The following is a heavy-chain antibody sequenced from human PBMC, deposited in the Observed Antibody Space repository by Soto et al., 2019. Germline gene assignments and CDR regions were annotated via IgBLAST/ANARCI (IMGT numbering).Heavy chain of an antibody. V-gene: IGHV3-7*03. CDR3: ARQYYDFWSGYHYWFFDL. Sequence: EVQLVESGGGLVQPGGSLRLSCAASGFTFSTYWMRWVRQAPGKGLEWVANIKQDGSEKYYVDSVKGRFTISRDNAKKSLYLQMNSLRAEDTAVYYCARQYYDFWSGYHYWFFDLWGRGTLVTVSS. J-gene: IGHJ2*01. CDR1: GFTFSTYW. D-gene: IGHD3-3*01. CDR2: IKQDGSEK.